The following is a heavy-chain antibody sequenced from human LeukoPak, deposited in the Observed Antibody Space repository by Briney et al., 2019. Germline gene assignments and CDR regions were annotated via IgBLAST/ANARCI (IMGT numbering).Heavy chain of an antibody. CDR1: GFTFSTYE. Sequence: GGSLRLSCAASGFTFSTYEMNWVRQAPGKGLEWVSFISHSGETIYYADSVKGRFTISRDNAKNSLYLQMNSLRVEDTAVYYCARSAGTWFDPWGQGTLVTVSS. V-gene: IGHV3-48*03. CDR3: ARSAGTWFDP. J-gene: IGHJ5*02. D-gene: IGHD1-1*01. CDR2: ISHSGETI.